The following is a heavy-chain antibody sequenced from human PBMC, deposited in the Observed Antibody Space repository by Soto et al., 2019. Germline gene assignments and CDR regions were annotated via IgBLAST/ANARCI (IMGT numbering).Heavy chain of an antibody. CDR3: ARSMLRVLTAISVFDI. CDR1: GFTFSNYD. Sequence: EVQLVEPGGGLVKPGGSLRLSCEASGFTFSNYDVNWVRQAPGKGLEWVTSISRTGDFIHYEDSVKGRFTISRDNAKNSLYLHMIGLRVEDTSVYYCARSMLRVLTAISVFDIWRQGTMVTVSS. V-gene: IGHV3-21*01. J-gene: IGHJ3*02. CDR2: ISRTGDFI. D-gene: IGHD2-21*02.